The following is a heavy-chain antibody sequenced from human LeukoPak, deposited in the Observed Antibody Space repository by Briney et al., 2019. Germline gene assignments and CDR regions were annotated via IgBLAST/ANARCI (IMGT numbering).Heavy chain of an antibody. J-gene: IGHJ4*02. D-gene: IGHD3-9*01. CDR3: AKWGDYDILTGYYDSDY. CDR1: GFTFSNYA. Sequence: GGSLRLSCAASGFTFSNYAMSWVRQAPGKGLEWVSAISGRDSGTYYADSVKGRFTISRDNSRNTLYLQMNSLRAEDTAVYYCAKWGDYDILTGYYDSDYWGQGTRVTVSS. V-gene: IGHV3-23*01. CDR2: ISGRDSGT.